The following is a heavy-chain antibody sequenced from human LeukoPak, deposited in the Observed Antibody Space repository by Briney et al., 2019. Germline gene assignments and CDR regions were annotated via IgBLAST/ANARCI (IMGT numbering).Heavy chain of an antibody. CDR3: ARRRDCTNGVCYFGFSY. J-gene: IGHJ4*02. CDR1: GGSFSGYY. D-gene: IGHD2-8*01. Sequence: SETLSLTCAAYGGSFSGYYWSWIRQPPGKGLEWIGEINHSGSTNYNPSLKSRVTISVDTSKNQFSLKLSSVTAADTAVYYCARRRDCTNGVCYFGFSYWGQGTLVTVSS. CDR2: INHSGST. V-gene: IGHV4-34*01.